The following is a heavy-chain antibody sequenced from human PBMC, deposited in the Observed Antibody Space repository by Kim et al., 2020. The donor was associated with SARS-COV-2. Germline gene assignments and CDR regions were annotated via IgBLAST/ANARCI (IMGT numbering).Heavy chain of an antibody. D-gene: IGHD3-9*01. Sequence: ASVKVSCKASGYTFTSYGISWVRQAPGQGIEWMGWISAYNGNTNYAQKLQGRVTMTTDTSTSTAYMELRSLRSDDTAVYYCASYDILTGYYMAGYWGQGTLVTVFS. J-gene: IGHJ4*02. V-gene: IGHV1-18*01. CDR2: ISAYNGNT. CDR3: ASYDILTGYYMAGY. CDR1: GYTFTSYG.